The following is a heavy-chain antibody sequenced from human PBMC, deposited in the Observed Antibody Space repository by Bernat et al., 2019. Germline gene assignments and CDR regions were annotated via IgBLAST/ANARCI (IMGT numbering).Heavy chain of an antibody. J-gene: IGHJ4*02. V-gene: IGHV3-23*04. D-gene: IGHD3-10*01. CDR2: ISGSGSGT. CDR1: GFTFSSYA. CDR3: AKDSLLYCGELLYSDY. Sequence: VQLVESGGGLVQPGGSLRLSCAASGFTFSSYAMSWVRQAPGKGLEWVSAISGSGSGTYYTDSAKGRFTISRDNSRSTLYLQMNSLRAEDTAVYYCAKDSLLYCGELLYSDYWGQGTLVTVSS.